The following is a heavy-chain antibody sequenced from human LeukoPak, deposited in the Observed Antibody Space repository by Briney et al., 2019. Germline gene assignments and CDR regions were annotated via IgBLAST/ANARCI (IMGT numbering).Heavy chain of an antibody. CDR3: ARWSGIAAACYDY. CDR2: IYSGGST. V-gene: IGHV3-66*01. Sequence: GSLRLPCAASGFTVSSNYMSWVRQAPGKGLEWVSVIYSGGSTYYADSVKGRFTISRDNSKNTLYLQMNSLRAEDTAVYYCARWSGIAAACYDYWGQGTLVTVSS. D-gene: IGHD6-13*01. J-gene: IGHJ4*02. CDR1: GFTVSSNY.